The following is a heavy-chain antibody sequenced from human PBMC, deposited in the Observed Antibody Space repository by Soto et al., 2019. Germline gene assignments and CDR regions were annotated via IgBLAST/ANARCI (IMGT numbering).Heavy chain of an antibody. V-gene: IGHV4-34*01. CDR2: INHSGST. D-gene: IGHD5-12*01. CDR3: ARALYSGYDRIWFDP. J-gene: IGHJ5*02. Sequence: SETLSLTCAVYGGSFSGYYWSWIRQPPGKGLEWIGEINHSGSTNYNPSLKSRVTISVDTSKNQFSLKLSSVTAADTAVYYCARALYSGYDRIWFDPWGQGTLVTVSS. CDR1: GGSFSGYY.